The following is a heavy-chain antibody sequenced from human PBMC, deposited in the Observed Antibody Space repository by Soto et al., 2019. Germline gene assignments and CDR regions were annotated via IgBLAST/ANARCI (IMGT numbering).Heavy chain of an antibody. CDR1: GGSISTVNYW. Sequence: QVQLQESGPGLVKPSQTLSLTCTVSGGSISTVNYWWSWIRQSPDMGLEWIGHIYNGGRTYNNPSFESRVTMSVDTSKNQLSLTLSSVSAADTAVYYCARGPSGDKVDSWGQGTLVTVSS. CDR2: IYNGGRT. CDR3: ARGPSGDKVDS. V-gene: IGHV4-30-4*01. J-gene: IGHJ4*02. D-gene: IGHD7-27*01.